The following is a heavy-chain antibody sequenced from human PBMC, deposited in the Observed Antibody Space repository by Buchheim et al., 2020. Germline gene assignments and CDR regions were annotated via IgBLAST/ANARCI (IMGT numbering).Heavy chain of an antibody. CDR3: ARDRVSYTPSPTVTTENWYYYGMDV. CDR1: GGSISSGSYY. CDR2: IYTSGST. Sequence: QVQLQESGPGLVKPSQTLSLTCTVSGGSISSGSYYWSWIRQPAGKGLEWIGRIYTSGSTNYNPSLKSRVTISVDTSKNHFSLKLGSVTAADTAVYYCARDRVSYTPSPTVTTENWYYYGMDVWGQGTT. J-gene: IGHJ6*02. D-gene: IGHD4-17*01. V-gene: IGHV4-61*02.